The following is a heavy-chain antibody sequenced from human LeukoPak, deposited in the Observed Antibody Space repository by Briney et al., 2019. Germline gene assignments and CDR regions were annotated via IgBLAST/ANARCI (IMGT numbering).Heavy chain of an antibody. V-gene: IGHV4-4*07. CDR1: GGSISSYY. J-gene: IGHJ4*02. CDR3: ARDYCDFWSGYVYYFDY. D-gene: IGHD3-3*01. Sequence: PSETLSLTCTVSGGSISSYYWSWIRQPAGEGLEWIGRIYTSGSTNYNPSLKSRVTMSVDTSKNQFSLKLSSVTAADTAVYYCARDYCDFWSGYVYYFDYWGQGTLVTVSP. CDR2: IYTSGST.